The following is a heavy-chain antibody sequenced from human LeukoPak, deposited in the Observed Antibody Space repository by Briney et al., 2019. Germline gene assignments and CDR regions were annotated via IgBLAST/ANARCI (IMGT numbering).Heavy chain of an antibody. CDR2: IYTSGST. CDR3: ARGLQQQLVHDAFDI. Sequence: SETLSLTCTVSGGSISSYYWSWIRQPAGKGLEWIGRIYTSGSTNYNPSLKSRVTMSVDTSKNQFSLKLSSVTAADTAVYYCARGLQQQLVHDAFDIWGQGTMVTVSS. V-gene: IGHV4-4*07. CDR1: GGSISSYY. D-gene: IGHD6-13*01. J-gene: IGHJ3*02.